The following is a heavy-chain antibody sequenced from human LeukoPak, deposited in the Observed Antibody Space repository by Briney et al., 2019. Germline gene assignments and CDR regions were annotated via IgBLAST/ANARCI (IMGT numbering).Heavy chain of an antibody. CDR1: GFTFSSYS. Sequence: GRSLRLSCAASGFTFSSYSMHWVRQAPGKGLEWVAVISYDGSNKYYADSVKGRFTISRDHSKNTLYLQMNSLRAEDTAVYYCARENRGIFGVVGDYWGQGTLVTVSS. CDR3: ARENRGIFGVVGDY. J-gene: IGHJ4*02. D-gene: IGHD3-3*01. V-gene: IGHV3-30*04. CDR2: ISYDGSNK.